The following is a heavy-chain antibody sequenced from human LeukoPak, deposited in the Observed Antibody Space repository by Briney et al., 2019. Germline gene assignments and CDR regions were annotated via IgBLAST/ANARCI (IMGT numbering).Heavy chain of an antibody. V-gene: IGHV3-23*01. CDR3: AKDLGPGPD. J-gene: IGHJ4*02. CDR1: GFTFSTYA. CDR2: LIGSGLTT. Sequence: PGGSLRLSCAASGFTFSTYAMSWVRQAPGKGLEWVSALIGSGLTTYYADSVKGRFTISRDNSKNTLYLQMNSLRAEDTAVYYRAKDLGPGPDWGQGTLVTVSS.